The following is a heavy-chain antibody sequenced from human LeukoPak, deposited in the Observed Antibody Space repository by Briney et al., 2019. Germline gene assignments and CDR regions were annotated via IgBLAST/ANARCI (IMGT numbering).Heavy chain of an antibody. V-gene: IGHV4-4*07. CDR2: IYTGGST. CDR3: ARAQIAVNFYYFDY. J-gene: IGHJ4*02. Sequence: SETLSLTCTVSGDSISSYYWSWIRQPAGKGLEWIGRIYTGGSTNYNPSLKSRVTISVDKSKNQFSLKLNSVTAAGTAIYYCARAQIAVNFYYFDYWGQGTLVTVSS. D-gene: IGHD6-19*01. CDR1: GDSISSYY.